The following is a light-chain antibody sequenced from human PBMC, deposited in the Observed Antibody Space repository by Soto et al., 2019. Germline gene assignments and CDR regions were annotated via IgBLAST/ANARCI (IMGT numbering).Light chain of an antibody. CDR3: LQVSSLTRT. J-gene: IGKJ4*02. CDR1: QGIGVR. Sequence: MTDSPSSGSASVGNRVTIICRASQGIGVRLAWFQQKPGKAPQLLIQSASSLQGGFPSRFSGSGSGTDFVLSINSLQPEDFASYYCLQVSSLTRTFAEGTMVEI. V-gene: IGKV1-12*01. CDR2: SAS.